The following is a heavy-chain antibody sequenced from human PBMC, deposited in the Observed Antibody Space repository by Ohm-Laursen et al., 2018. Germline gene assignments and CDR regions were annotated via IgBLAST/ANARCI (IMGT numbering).Heavy chain of an antibody. D-gene: IGHD1-14*01. V-gene: IGHV4-39*01. CDR3: ASLRPPRTYYGMDV. Sequence: GTLSLTCTVSGGSISSSSYYWGWIRQPSGKGLEWIGSIYYSGSTYYNPSLKSRVTISVDTSKNQFSLKLSSVTAADTAVYYCASLRPPRTYYGMDVWGQGTTVTVSS. CDR2: IYYSGST. CDR1: GGSISSSSYY. J-gene: IGHJ6*02.